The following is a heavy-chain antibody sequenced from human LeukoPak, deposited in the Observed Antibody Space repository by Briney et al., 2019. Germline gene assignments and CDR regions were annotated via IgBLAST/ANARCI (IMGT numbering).Heavy chain of an antibody. CDR3: AKDIKYYYDSSSYYYFDY. CDR1: GFTFDDYA. V-gene: IGHV3-9*01. D-gene: IGHD3-22*01. CDR2: ISWNSGSI. Sequence: GRSLRLSCAASGFTFDDYAMHWVRQAPGKGLEWVSGISWNSGSIGYADSVKGRFTISRDNAKNSLYLQMNSLRAEDTALYYCAKDIKYYYDSSSYYYFDYWGQGTLVTVSS. J-gene: IGHJ4*02.